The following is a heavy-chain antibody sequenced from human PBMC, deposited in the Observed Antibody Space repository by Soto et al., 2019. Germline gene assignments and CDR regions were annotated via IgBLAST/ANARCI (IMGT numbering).Heavy chain of an antibody. Sequence: ETLSLTCTVSGGSISSYYWTWIRQSPGKGLEWIGDIYNSGSTNYNSSLKSRVTISVDTSKNQLSLRLSSVTAVDTAVYYCARPLKFCSGGSCYPGAIAYWGQGTLVTVSS. CDR2: IYNSGST. J-gene: IGHJ4*02. CDR1: GGSISSYY. V-gene: IGHV4-59*01. D-gene: IGHD2-15*01. CDR3: ARPLKFCSGGSCYPGAIAY.